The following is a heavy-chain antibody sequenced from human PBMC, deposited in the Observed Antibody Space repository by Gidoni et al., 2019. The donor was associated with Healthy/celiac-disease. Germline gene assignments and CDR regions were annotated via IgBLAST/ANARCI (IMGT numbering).Heavy chain of an antibody. Sequence: EVQLVQSGAEVQKPGESLKISCQVSGYSFTSYWIGWVRQMPGKGLAWMGIIYPGDSDTRYSPSFQGQVTISADKSISTAYLQWSSLKASDTAMYYCARLRDCSSTSCYTNWFDPWGQGTLVTVSS. CDR3: ARLRDCSSTSCYTNWFDP. V-gene: IGHV5-51*03. CDR2: IYPGDSDT. D-gene: IGHD2-2*02. J-gene: IGHJ5*02. CDR1: GYSFTSYW.